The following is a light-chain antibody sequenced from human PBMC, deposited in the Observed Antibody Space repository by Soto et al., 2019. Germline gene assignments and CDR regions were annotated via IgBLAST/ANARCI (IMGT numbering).Light chain of an antibody. CDR2: GAS. Sequence: VLPQSPGTLSLSPGASATLSCTDSQNFSSSYLAWYQHKPSQAPRLLSYGASNRATGIPARFSGSVSGTDFTLTISSLEPEDFGVYYCQQRSNWPPVTFGGGTKVDIK. CDR3: QQRSNWPPVT. V-gene: IGKV3D-20*02. CDR1: QNFSSSY. J-gene: IGKJ4*01.